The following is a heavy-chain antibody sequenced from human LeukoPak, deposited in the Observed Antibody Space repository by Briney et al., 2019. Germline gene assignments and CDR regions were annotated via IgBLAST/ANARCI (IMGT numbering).Heavy chain of an antibody. J-gene: IGHJ4*02. CDR2: IRYDGSNK. Sequence: GGSLRLSCAASGFTFSSYGMHWVRQAPGKGLEWVAFIRYDGSNKYYADSMKGRFTISRDNSKNTLYLQMNSLRAEDTAVYYCAKSAAPAAIHSYFDYWGQGTLVTVSS. CDR1: GFTFSSYG. CDR3: AKSAAPAAIHSYFDY. V-gene: IGHV3-30*02. D-gene: IGHD2-2*01.